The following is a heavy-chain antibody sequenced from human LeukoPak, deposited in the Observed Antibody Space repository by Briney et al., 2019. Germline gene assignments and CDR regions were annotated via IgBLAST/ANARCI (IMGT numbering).Heavy chain of an antibody. CDR3: AREGYGDYVLDY. J-gene: IGHJ4*02. D-gene: IGHD4-17*01. V-gene: IGHV3-74*01. Sequence: GGSLRLSCAASGFTFSSYWMHWVRQAPGKGLVWVSRIKTDGRSTSYADSAKGRFTISRDNAKNTLYLQMNSLRAEDTAVYYCAREGYGDYVLDYWGQGTLVTVSS. CDR2: IKTDGRST. CDR1: GFTFSSYW.